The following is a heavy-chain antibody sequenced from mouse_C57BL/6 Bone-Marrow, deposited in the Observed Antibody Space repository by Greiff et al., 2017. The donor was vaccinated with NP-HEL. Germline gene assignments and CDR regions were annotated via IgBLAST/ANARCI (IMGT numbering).Heavy chain of an antibody. D-gene: IGHD2-4*01. CDR2: IWRGGST. CDR3: AKDLLGLRYCDV. V-gene: IGHV2-5*01. Sequence: VKLVESGPGLVQPSQSLSITCTVSGFSLTSYGVHWVRQSPGKGLEWLGVIWRGGSTDYNAAFMSRLSITKDNSKSQVFFKMNSLQADDTAIYYCAKDLLGLRYCDVWGTGTTVTVSS. J-gene: IGHJ1*03. CDR1: GFSLTSYG.